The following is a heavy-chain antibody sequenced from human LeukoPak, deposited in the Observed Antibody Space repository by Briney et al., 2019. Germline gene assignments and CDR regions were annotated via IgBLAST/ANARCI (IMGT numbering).Heavy chain of an antibody. CDR3: ARDGPSSFGVHDY. V-gene: IGHV3-74*01. J-gene: IGHJ4*02. CDR1: GFTFSSNW. Sequence: GGSLRLSCAVSGFTFSSNWMHWVRQAPGKGLVWVSRINSDGSSTNYAGSVKGRFTISRNNAKNTLYLQRNSLRAEDTAVYYCARDGPSSFGVHDYWGQGTLVTVSS. D-gene: IGHD3-3*01. CDR2: INSDGSST.